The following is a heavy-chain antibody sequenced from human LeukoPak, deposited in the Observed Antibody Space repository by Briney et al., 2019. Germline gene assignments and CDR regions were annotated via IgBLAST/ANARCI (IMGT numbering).Heavy chain of an antibody. D-gene: IGHD4-17*01. CDR2: VSYDGSNK. CDR3: ATSTVTALDY. J-gene: IGHJ4*02. CDR1: GFTFSSYA. Sequence: GGSLRLSCAASGFTFSSYAMHWVRQAPGKGLEWVAVVSYDGSNKYYADSVKGRFTISRDNSKNTLYLQMNSLRAEDTAVYYCATSTVTALDYWGQGTLVTVSS. V-gene: IGHV3-30-3*01.